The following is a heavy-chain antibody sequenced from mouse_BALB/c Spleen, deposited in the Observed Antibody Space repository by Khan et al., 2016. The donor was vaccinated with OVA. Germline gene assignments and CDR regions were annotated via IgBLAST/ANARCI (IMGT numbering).Heavy chain of an antibody. J-gene: IGHJ3*01. V-gene: IGHV1S137*01. CDR3: VRGGKFAY. CDR1: GYTFTDYA. D-gene: IGHD1-1*02. Sequence: QVQLQQPGAELVRPGVSVKISCKASGYTFTDYAMHWVKQRHAKSLEWIGVISTNYGDDDYNQKFQGKASMTVDRSSSTVYMELARLTSEDSAIYYCVRGGKFAYWGQGTLVTVSA. CDR2: ISTNYGDD.